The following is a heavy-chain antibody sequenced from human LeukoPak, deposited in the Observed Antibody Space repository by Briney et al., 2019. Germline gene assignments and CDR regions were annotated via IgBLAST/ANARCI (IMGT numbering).Heavy chain of an antibody. Sequence: PSETLSLTCTVSGGSISSSSYYWGWIRQPPGKGLEWIGSIYYSGSTYYNPSLKSRVTISVDTSKNQFSLKLSSVTAADTAVYYCARDLRVWLPRGLGYYGMDVWGQGTTVTVSS. D-gene: IGHD6-19*01. CDR3: ARDLRVWLPRGLGYYGMDV. V-gene: IGHV4-39*07. CDR2: IYYSGST. J-gene: IGHJ6*02. CDR1: GGSISSSSYY.